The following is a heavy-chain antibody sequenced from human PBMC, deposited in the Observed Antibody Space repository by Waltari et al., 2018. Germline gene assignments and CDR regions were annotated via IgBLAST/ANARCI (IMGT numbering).Heavy chain of an antibody. J-gene: IGHJ4*02. V-gene: IGHV1-3*01. D-gene: IGHD2-8*01. CDR2: INADNGNT. CDR3: ARAYCINGVCYSGYYFDY. CDR1: GYTFTGYT. Sequence: QVQLVQSGAEVKKPGASVKVSCKASGYTFTGYTIHWVRQAPGQGLEWMGWINADNGNTNYSQKFQGRVTITRDTSANTADMELSSLRSEDTAVYYCARAYCINGVCYSGYYFDYWGQGTLVTVSS.